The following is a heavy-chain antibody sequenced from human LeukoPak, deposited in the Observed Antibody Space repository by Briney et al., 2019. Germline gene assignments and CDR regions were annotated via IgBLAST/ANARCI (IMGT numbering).Heavy chain of an antibody. J-gene: IGHJ4*02. CDR2: INPDGSAT. CDR3: ISPTVG. Sequence: PGGSLRLSCAASGFTFRNNWMHWVRHGPGRGLVWISNINPDGSATHYADSVKGRFTIARDNAKNTVYLQMNSLTADDTAVYYCISPTVGWGQGTLVTVSS. CDR1: GFTFRNNW. D-gene: IGHD3-3*01. V-gene: IGHV3-74*01.